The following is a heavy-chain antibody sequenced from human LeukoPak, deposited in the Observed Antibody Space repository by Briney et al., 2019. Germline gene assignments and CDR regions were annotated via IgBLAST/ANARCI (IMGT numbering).Heavy chain of an antibody. Sequence: PGGSLRLSCAASGFTFSSYEMNWVRQAPGKGLEWVSYISSSGSTIYYADSVKGRFTIPRDNAKNSLYLQMNSLRAEDTAVYYCARGRAYSSSWYSPLDYWGQGTLVTVSS. J-gene: IGHJ4*02. CDR1: GFTFSSYE. CDR3: ARGRAYSSSWYSPLDY. CDR2: ISSSGSTI. D-gene: IGHD6-13*01. V-gene: IGHV3-48*03.